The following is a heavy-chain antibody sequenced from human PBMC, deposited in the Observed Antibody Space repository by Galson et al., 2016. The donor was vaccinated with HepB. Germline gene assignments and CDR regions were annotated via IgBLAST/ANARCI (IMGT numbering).Heavy chain of an antibody. CDR2: INSDGSST. Sequence: SLRLSCAASGFPFSRYWMHWVRQAPGKGLVWVSRINSDGSSTAYADSVRGRFTISGDNAKNTVYLQMNSLRAEDTALYYCVREDYGDDPVYYYYYGMDVWGQGTTVSVSS. CDR3: VREDYGDDPVYYYYYGMDV. J-gene: IGHJ6*02. CDR1: GFPFSRYW. D-gene: IGHD4-17*01. V-gene: IGHV3-74*01.